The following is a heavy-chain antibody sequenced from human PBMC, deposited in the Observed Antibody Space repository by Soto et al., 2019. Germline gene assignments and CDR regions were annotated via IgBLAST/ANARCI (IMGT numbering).Heavy chain of an antibody. J-gene: IGHJ4*02. V-gene: IGHV3-23*01. D-gene: IGHD2-2*02. CDR1: GFTFSSYA. CDR3: AKDGGYCSSTSCYIPYFDY. CDR2: ISGSGGST. Sequence: EVQLLESGGGLVQPGGSLRLSCAASGFTFSSYAMSWVRQAPGKGLEWVSAISGSGGSTYYADSVKGRFTISRDNSKNKRYLQMNSLRAEDTAVYYCAKDGGYCSSTSCYIPYFDYWGQGTLVTVSS.